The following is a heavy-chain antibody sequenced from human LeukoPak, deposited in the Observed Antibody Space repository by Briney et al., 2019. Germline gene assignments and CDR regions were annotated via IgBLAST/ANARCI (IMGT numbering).Heavy chain of an antibody. CDR2: VNRDGSET. Sequence: GGSLRLSCAASGFALSSHWMTWVRQVPGRGPEWVANVNRDGSETYYLDSVKGRFTISKDNAKNSLYLQMNSLRAEDTALYHCARNNGMDVWGQGTMVTVSS. D-gene: IGHD2-8*01. V-gene: IGHV3-7*03. J-gene: IGHJ3*01. CDR1: GFALSSHW. CDR3: ARNNGMDV.